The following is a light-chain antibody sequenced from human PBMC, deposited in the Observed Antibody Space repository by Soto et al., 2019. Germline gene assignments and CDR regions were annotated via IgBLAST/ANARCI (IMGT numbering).Light chain of an antibody. J-gene: IGKJ5*01. CDR3: HQRYNWPRVT. V-gene: IGKV3-15*01. Sequence: LVFTQSPVTLSVSPVERSTRSCRSSQSFRGLLAWYQHKPGQAPRLLIPGASTGATGIPPRFRGSGSGTEFTLTVDTLQSEDIAIYFCHQRYNWPRVTFGQGTRLEIK. CDR2: GAS. CDR1: QSFRGL.